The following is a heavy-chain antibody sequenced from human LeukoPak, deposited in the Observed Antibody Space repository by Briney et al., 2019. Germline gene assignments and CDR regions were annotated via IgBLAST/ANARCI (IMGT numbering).Heavy chain of an antibody. CDR1: GYTFTSYG. CDR3: ARDHNRWVGSAFDI. Sequence: ASVKVSCEASGYTFTSYGISWVRQAPGQGLEWMGWISAYNGNTNYAQKLQGRVAMTADTSTSTAYMELRSLRSDDTAVYYCARDHNRWVGSAFDIWGQGTMVTVSS. CDR2: ISAYNGNT. D-gene: IGHD4-23*01. J-gene: IGHJ3*02. V-gene: IGHV1-18*01.